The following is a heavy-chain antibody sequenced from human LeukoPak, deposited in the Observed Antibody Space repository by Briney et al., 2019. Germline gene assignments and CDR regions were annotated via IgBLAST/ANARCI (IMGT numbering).Heavy chain of an antibody. J-gene: IGHJ4*02. D-gene: IGHD7-27*01. V-gene: IGHV3-23*01. CDR3: AKDIHNWGSDY. CDR2: ISKNGGTT. Sequence: GGSLRLSCAASRFTFSNYFMSWVRQAPGEGLEWVSGISKNGGTTYYADSVKGRFTISRDNSKNTLFLQINSLRADDTAVYYCAKDIHNWGSDYWGQGTLVTVSS. CDR1: RFTFSNYF.